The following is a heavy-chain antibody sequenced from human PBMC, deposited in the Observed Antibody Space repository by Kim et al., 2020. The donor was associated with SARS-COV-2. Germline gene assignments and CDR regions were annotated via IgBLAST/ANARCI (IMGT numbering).Heavy chain of an antibody. Sequence: ASVKVSCKASDYTFSRFGFSWVRQAPGQGLEWVGWISGREDKANYARKLQGRVTMTADTSTSTVYMELRSLTSDDTAVYFCATDWDYDLGRDVFDIWGQGTMVTVS. CDR1: DYTFSRFG. D-gene: IGHD3-22*01. V-gene: IGHV1-18*01. J-gene: IGHJ3*02. CDR3: ATDWDYDLGRDVFDI. CDR2: ISGREDKA.